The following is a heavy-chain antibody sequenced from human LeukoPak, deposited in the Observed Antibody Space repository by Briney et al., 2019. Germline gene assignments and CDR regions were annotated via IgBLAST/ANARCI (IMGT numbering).Heavy chain of an antibody. CDR2: IYYSGRT. V-gene: IGHV4-39*07. D-gene: IGHD4-17*01. J-gene: IGHJ3*02. CDR3: ASDYGDHALGAFDI. CDR1: GGSISSSSYY. Sequence: PSETLSLTCTVSGGSISSSSYYWGWIRQSPGKGLEWIGNIYYSGRTYYNPSLKSRVTISVDTSKNQFSLKLNSVTAADTAVYYCASDYGDHALGAFDIWGQGTMVTVSS.